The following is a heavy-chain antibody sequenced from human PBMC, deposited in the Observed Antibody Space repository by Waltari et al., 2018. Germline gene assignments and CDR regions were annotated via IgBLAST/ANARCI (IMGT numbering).Heavy chain of an antibody. CDR2: IHHSGRT. CDR1: GASISSNYW. V-gene: IGHV4-4*02. D-gene: IGHD2-15*01. Sequence: VQLQESGPVLLKPSGTLSRPCAVPGASISSNYWCSWVRQSPGKGLEWIGQIHHSGRTYSTPSLKSRITISVDKSKNQFSLNLSSVNDADTAVYYCAADRGNGLYFDYWGQGTLVTVSS. J-gene: IGHJ4*02. CDR3: AADRGNGLYFDY.